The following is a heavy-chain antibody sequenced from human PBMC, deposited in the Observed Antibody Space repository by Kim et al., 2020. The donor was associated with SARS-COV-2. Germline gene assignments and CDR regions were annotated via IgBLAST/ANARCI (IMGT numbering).Heavy chain of an antibody. CDR3: AREHTNYDILTGYPPKGNPDY. J-gene: IGHJ4*02. Sequence: GGSLRLSCAASGFTFSSYSMNWVRQAPGKGLEWVSSISSSSSYIYYADSVKGRFTISRDNAKNSLYLQMNSLRAEDTAVYYCAREHTNYDILTGYPPKGNPDYWGQGTLVTVSS. V-gene: IGHV3-21*01. D-gene: IGHD3-9*01. CDR1: GFTFSSYS. CDR2: ISSSSSYI.